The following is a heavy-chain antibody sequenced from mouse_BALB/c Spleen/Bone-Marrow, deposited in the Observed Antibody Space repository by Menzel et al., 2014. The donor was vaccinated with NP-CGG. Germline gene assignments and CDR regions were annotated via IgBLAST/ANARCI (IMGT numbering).Heavy chain of an antibody. CDR3: ANYYGSTWFAY. J-gene: IGHJ3*01. Sequence: ELKLVGFGGGLVEPGGSLKLLRAAFGFHFRGYFLYWVCPNPEKRPEGVATISDGGSYTYYPDSVKGRFTISRDNAKNNLYLQMSSLKSEDTAMYYCANYYGSTWFAYWGQGTLVTVSA. CDR1: GFHFRGYF. CDR2: ISDGGSYT. V-gene: IGHV5-4*02. D-gene: IGHD1-1*01.